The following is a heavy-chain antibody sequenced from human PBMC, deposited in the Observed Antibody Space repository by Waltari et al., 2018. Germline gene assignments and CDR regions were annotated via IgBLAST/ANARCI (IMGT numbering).Heavy chain of an antibody. CDR1: GVSFITSW. J-gene: IGHJ4*02. CDR2: RSSEGSTT. D-gene: IGHD3-3*01. V-gene: IGHV3-74*01. Sequence: EVQLVESGGGLVQPGGSLRLSCAASGVSFITSWMHWVRQAPGEGLVRVSLRSSEGSTTNYADSVKGRFTISGDSAKTTLYLQMNSLRAEDTAVYYCLRGADLRGQGIPVIVSS. CDR3: LRGADL.